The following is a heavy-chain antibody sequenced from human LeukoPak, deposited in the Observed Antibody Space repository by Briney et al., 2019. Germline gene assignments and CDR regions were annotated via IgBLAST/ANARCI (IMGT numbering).Heavy chain of an antibody. J-gene: IGHJ5*02. Sequence: SETLSLTCTVSGGSISSSSYYWGWIRQPPGKGLEWIGSIYYSGSTYYNPSLKSRVTISVDTSKNQFSLKLSSVTAADTAVYYCARLSIVVTRGPCWFDPWGQGTLVTVSS. CDR1: GGSISSSSYY. D-gene: IGHD2-21*01. CDR3: ARLSIVVTRGPCWFDP. V-gene: IGHV4-39*01. CDR2: IYYSGST.